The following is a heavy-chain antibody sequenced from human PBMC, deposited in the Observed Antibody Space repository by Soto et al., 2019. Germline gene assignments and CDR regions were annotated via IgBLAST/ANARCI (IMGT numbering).Heavy chain of an antibody. J-gene: IGHJ6*02. D-gene: IGHD6-13*01. CDR2: ISSSGSPI. CDR3: ARDRRNSWYGRVYHYYGMDV. CDR1: GFTLSDYY. Sequence: QVQLVESGGGLAKPGGSLRLSCAASGFTLSDYYMSWIRPAPGKGLEWVSYISSSGSPIYDADSVKGRFTISRDNAKNSLYLEMNSLRVEDTAVYYCARDRRNSWYGRVYHYYGMDVWGQGTTVTVSS. V-gene: IGHV3-11*01.